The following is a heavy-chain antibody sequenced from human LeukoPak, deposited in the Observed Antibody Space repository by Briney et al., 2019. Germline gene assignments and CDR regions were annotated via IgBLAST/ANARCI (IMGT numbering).Heavy chain of an antibody. CDR2: VSTSSGTI. D-gene: IGHD3-16*01. J-gene: IGHJ4*02. CDR3: ARAMSTFGGVRNYFDS. CDR1: GFTFSGHN. Sequence: GGSLRLSCAASGFTFSGHNMNWVRQAPGKGLEWISFVSTSSGTIYYADSVKGRFRISRDNAKSSLDLEMNSLRAEDTAVYYCARAMSTFGGVRNYFDSWGQGTLVTVSS. V-gene: IGHV3-48*04.